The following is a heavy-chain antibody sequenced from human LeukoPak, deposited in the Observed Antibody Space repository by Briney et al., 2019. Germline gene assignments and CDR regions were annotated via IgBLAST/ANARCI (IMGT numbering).Heavy chain of an antibody. CDR1: GYTFTSFD. V-gene: IGHV1-18*01. J-gene: IGHJ5*02. D-gene: IGHD3-3*01. Sequence: ASVKVSCKASGYTFTSFDISWVRQAPGQGLEWMGWISVYNGNTNYAQKLQGRVTMTTDTSTSTAYMELRSLRSDDTAVYYCARALRFSLDANWFDPWGQGTLVTVSS. CDR2: ISVYNGNT. CDR3: ARALRFSLDANWFDP.